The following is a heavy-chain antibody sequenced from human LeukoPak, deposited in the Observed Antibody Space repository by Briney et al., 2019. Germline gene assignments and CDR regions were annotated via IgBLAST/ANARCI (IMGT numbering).Heavy chain of an antibody. CDR2: IYYSGNT. CDR3: ARQTGSGLFILP. Sequence: PSETLSLTCAVYGGSFSGYYWSWIRQPPGKGLEWIGSIYYSGNTYYNASFKSQVSISIDTSKNQFSLRLTSVTAADTAVYYCARQTGSGLFILPGGQGTLVTVSS. D-gene: IGHD3/OR15-3a*01. J-gene: IGHJ4*02. V-gene: IGHV4-34*01. CDR1: GGSFSGYY.